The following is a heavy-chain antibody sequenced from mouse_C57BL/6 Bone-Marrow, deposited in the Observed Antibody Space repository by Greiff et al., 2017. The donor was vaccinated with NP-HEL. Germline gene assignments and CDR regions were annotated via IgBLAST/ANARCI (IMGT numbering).Heavy chain of an antibody. D-gene: IGHD2-5*01. Sequence: EVQLVESGGDLVKPGGSLKLSCAASGFTFSSYGMSWVRQTPDKRLEWVATISSGGSYTYYPDSVKGRFTISGDNAKNTLYLQMSSLKSEDTAMYYCARHYYSNYFDYWGQGTTLTVSS. CDR3: ARHYYSNYFDY. J-gene: IGHJ2*01. CDR2: ISSGGSYT. V-gene: IGHV5-6*01. CDR1: GFTFSSYG.